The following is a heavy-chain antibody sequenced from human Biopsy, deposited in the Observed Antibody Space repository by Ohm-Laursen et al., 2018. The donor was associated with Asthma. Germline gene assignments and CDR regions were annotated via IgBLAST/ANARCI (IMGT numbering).Heavy chain of an antibody. CDR2: VSSDGHNK. CDR3: ARESGQDSGGTGAFDR. Sequence: SLRLSCTASGFVFSQCGMHWDRQGPGKGLEWVALVSSDGHNKYYEDYVKGRFTISRDNSKLRLYLEINSLRVEDSAVYYCARESGQDSGGTGAFDRWGQGIMVAVSS. J-gene: IGHJ3*02. CDR1: GFVFSQCG. V-gene: IGHV3-30*03. D-gene: IGHD4-23*01.